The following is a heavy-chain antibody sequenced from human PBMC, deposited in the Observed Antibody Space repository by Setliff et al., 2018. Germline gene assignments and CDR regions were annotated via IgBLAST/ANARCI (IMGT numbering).Heavy chain of an antibody. D-gene: IGHD1-26*01. Sequence: ETLSLTCTVSGASISSSRDYWGWIRQPPGKGLEWIGSIYYSGSTYYNPSLKSRVTISVDTPTSTAYMELRSLRSDDTAVYYCAINVHTAGGADFWGQGTLVTVSS. CDR2: IYYSGST. J-gene: IGHJ4*02. CDR3: AINVHTAGGADF. CDR1: GASISSSRDY. V-gene: IGHV4-39*01.